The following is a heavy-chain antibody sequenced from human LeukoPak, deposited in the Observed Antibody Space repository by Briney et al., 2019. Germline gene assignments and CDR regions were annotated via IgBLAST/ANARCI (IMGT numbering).Heavy chain of an antibody. D-gene: IGHD3-3*01. CDR3: ARGWSGYDRRQGFDY. V-gene: IGHV3-33*01. J-gene: IGHJ4*02. CDR1: GFTFSSYG. CDR2: IWYDGSNK. Sequence: PGGSLRLSCAASGFTFSSYGMHWVRQAPGKGLEWVAVIWYDGSNKYYADSVKGRFTISRDNSKNTLYLQMNSLRAEDTAVYYCARGWSGYDRRQGFDYWGQGTLVTVSS.